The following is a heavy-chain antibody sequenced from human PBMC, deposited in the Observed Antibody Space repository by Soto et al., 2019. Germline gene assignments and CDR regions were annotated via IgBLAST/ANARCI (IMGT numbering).Heavy chain of an antibody. D-gene: IGHD6-19*01. Sequence: SQALSLTCAIPGDSVSSNSAAWNWIRQSPSRGLEWLGRTYYRSKWYNDYAVSVKSRITINPDTSKNQFSLQLNSVTPEDTAVYYCARDLDSSGWFPAAVGMDVWGQGTTVTVSS. CDR3: ARDLDSSGWFPAAVGMDV. J-gene: IGHJ6*02. V-gene: IGHV6-1*01. CDR2: TYYRSKWYN. CDR1: GDSVSSNSAA.